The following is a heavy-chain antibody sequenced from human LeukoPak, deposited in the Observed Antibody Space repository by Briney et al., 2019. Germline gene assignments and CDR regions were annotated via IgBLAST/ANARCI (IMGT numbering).Heavy chain of an antibody. V-gene: IGHV3-7*01. J-gene: IGHJ6*03. CDR2: IKQDGSEK. D-gene: IGHD6-13*01. CDR1: GFTFSSYW. CDR3: ARDSSSWHYYYYYYMDV. Sequence: PGGSLRLSCAASGFTFSSYWMSWVRQAPGKGLEWVANIKQDGSEKYYVDSVKGRFTISRDNAKNSLYLQMNSLRAEDTAVYYCARDSSSWHYYYYYYMDVWGKGTTVTVSS.